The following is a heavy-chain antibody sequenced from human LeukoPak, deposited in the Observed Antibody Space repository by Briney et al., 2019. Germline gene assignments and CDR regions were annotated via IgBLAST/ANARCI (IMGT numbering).Heavy chain of an antibody. D-gene: IGHD4-11*01. Sequence: GGSLRLSCAASGFTFNSYWMSWVRQAPGKGLEWVANIKQDGSEKYYVDSVKGRFTISRDNAKNSLYLQMNSLRAEDTAVYYCARGKDNHDYPPDYWGQGTLVTVSS. CDR1: GFTFNSYW. CDR2: IKQDGSEK. CDR3: ARGKDNHDYPPDY. J-gene: IGHJ4*02. V-gene: IGHV3-7*05.